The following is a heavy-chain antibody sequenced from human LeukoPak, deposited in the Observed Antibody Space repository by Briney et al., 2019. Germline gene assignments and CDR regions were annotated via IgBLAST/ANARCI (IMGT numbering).Heavy chain of an antibody. CDR2: IIPIFGTA. V-gene: IGHV1-69*13. CDR1: GGTFSSYA. J-gene: IGHJ6*03. CDR3: ARGATYYYYYYMDV. Sequence: ASVKVSCKASGGTFSSYAISWVRQAPGQGLEWMGGIIPIFGTANYAQKFQGRVTITVDESTSTAYMELSSLRSEDTAVYYCARGATYYYYYYMDVWGKGTTVTISS. D-gene: IGHD1-26*01.